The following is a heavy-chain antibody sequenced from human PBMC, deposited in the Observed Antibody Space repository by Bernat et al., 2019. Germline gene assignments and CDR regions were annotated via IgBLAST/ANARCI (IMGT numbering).Heavy chain of an antibody. Sequence: QVQLQESGPGLVKPSETLSLTCTVSGGSISSYYWSWIRQPPGKGLEWIGYIYYSGSTNYNPSLKSRVTISVDTSKNQFSLKLSSVTAADTAVYYCARHASPGAVAGYYYYYYGMDVWGQGTTVTVSS. J-gene: IGHJ6*02. CDR3: ARHASPGAVAGYYYYYYGMDV. D-gene: IGHD6-19*01. CDR1: GGSISSYY. V-gene: IGHV4-59*08. CDR2: IYYSGST.